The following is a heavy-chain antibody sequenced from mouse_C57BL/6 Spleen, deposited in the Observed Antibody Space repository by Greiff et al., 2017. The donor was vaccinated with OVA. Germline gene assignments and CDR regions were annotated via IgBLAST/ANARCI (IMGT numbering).Heavy chain of an antibody. CDR3: ARSPTGRYFDV. J-gene: IGHJ1*03. Sequence: EVKLQQSGPGLAKPSQTLSLTCSVTGYSITSDYWSWIRKFPGNKLEYMGYISYSGSTYYNPSLKSRISITRDTSKNQYYLQLNSVTTEDTATYYCARSPTGRYFDVWGTGTTVTVSS. CDR2: ISYSGST. D-gene: IGHD4-1*02. V-gene: IGHV3-8*01. CDR1: GYSITSDY.